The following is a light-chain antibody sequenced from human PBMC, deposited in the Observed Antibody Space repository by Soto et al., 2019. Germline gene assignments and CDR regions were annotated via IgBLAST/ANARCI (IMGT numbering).Light chain of an antibody. Sequence: DIQMTQSPSSLSASVGDRVSITCRASLSISNYLNWYQQKPGKAPNLLIYAASSLQSGVPSRFSGSGSGTDFTLTIRSLQPEDFATYFCQQTYSTPRTFGQGTKVEI. CDR1: LSISNY. CDR3: QQTYSTPRT. V-gene: IGKV1-39*01. CDR2: AAS. J-gene: IGKJ1*01.